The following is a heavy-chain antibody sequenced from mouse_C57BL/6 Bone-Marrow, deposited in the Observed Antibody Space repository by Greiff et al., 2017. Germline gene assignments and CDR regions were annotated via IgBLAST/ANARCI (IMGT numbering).Heavy chain of an antibody. CDR1: GYTFTSYD. CDR3: ARLEFDGSSGDWYFDV. D-gene: IGHD1-1*01. CDR2: IYPRDGST. J-gene: IGHJ1*03. Sequence: VKLMESGPELVKPGASVKLSCKASGYTFTSYDINWVQQRPGQGLEWIGWIYPRDGSTKYNEKFKSKATLTVDPASRTAYMELHSLPSEDSAVYFCARLEFDGSSGDWYFDVWGTGTTVTVSS. V-gene: IGHV1-85*01.